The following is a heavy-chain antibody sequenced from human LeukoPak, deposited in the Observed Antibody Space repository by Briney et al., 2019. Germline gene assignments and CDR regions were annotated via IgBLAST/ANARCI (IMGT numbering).Heavy chain of an antibody. D-gene: IGHD3-10*01. J-gene: IGHJ6*02. Sequence: GRSLRLSCAASGFTFSSYGMHWVRQAPGKGLEWVALITYDGYYKYYADSVKGRFTISRDNSKNMYLQMNSLRAEDTAVYYCAKDLISMVRGSPMDVWGQGTTVTVSS. V-gene: IGHV3-30*18. CDR3: AKDLISMVRGSPMDV. CDR2: ITYDGYYK. CDR1: GFTFSSYG.